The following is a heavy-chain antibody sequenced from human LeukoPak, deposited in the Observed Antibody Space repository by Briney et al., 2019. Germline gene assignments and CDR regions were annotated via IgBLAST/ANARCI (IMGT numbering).Heavy chain of an antibody. J-gene: IGHJ4*02. Sequence: PSETLSLTCTVSGGSISSSSYYWGWIRQPPGKGLEWIGRIYYSGSTYYNPPLNSRLAISVDTSKNQFSLKLSSVTAADTAVYYCARHTGSNWSFDYWGQGTLVTVSS. CDR3: ARHTGSNWSFDY. CDR2: IYYSGST. CDR1: GGSISSSSYY. V-gene: IGHV4-39*01. D-gene: IGHD6-13*01.